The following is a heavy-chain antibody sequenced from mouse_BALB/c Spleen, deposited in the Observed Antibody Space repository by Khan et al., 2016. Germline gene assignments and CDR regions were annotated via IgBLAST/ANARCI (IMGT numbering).Heavy chain of an antibody. CDR1: GFNIKDTY. CDR3: ARSTDY. V-gene: IGHV14-3*02. Sequence: VQLQQSGAELVKPGASVKLSCTASGFNIKDTYMHWVKQRPEQGLEWIGRIDPANGNTKYDPKFQGKATITADKSSNTAYLQPSSLTSDDAAIYYCARSTDYWGQGTTLTVSS. CDR2: IDPANGNT. J-gene: IGHJ2*01.